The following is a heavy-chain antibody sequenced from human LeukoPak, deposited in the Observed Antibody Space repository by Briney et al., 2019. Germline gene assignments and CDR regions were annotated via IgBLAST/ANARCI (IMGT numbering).Heavy chain of an antibody. CDR1: GDSVSNNIAA. CDR3: ARVVAGMCDY. J-gene: IGHJ4*02. V-gene: IGHV6-1*01. Sequence: SQTLSLTCAISGDSVSNNIAAWTWIRQSPSRGFEWLGRTYYRSKWYSDSPLSVRSRITVNPDTSKNQFSLQLNSVTPEDTAVYYCARVVAGMCDYWGQGTLVTVSS. CDR2: TYYRSKWYS. D-gene: IGHD6-19*01.